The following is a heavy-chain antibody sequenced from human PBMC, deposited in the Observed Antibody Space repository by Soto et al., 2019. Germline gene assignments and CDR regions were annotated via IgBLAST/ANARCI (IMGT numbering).Heavy chain of an antibody. V-gene: IGHV3-48*02. J-gene: IGHJ6*02. CDR1: GFSFTTYS. CDR3: ARQRDYFGMDV. Sequence: EVQLVESGGGLVQPGGSLRLSCAASGFSFTTYSMNWVRQAPGKGLEGVSYISSRGNNIYYADSVRGRFTISRDNAKNSLFLEMDTLRDDDTAVYYCARQRDYFGMDVWGQGTTVTVSS. D-gene: IGHD6-25*01. CDR2: ISSRGNNI.